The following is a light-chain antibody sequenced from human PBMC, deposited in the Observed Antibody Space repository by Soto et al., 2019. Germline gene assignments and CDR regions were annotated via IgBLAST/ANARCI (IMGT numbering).Light chain of an antibody. CDR2: AAS. J-gene: IGKJ4*01. Sequence: DIQMTQSPSSVSASVGDRVTITCRASQGISGWLAWYQQKPGKAPKLLIYAASTLETGVPSRFSGGRSGTDFTLTINNLQPEDFATYYCQQATISQLTFGGGTKVETK. CDR3: QQATISQLT. CDR1: QGISGW. V-gene: IGKV1-12*01.